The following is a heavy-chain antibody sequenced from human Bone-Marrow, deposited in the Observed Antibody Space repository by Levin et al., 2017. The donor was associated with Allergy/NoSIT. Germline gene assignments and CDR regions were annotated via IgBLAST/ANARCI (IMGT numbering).Heavy chain of an antibody. D-gene: IGHD2-2*03. CDR2: ISAYNGNT. Sequence: GESLKISCKASGYTFTSYGISWVRQAPGQGLEWMGWISAYNGNTNYAQKLQGRVTMTTDTSTSTAYMELRSLRSDDTAVYYCARDRGLDIVVVPAAQDYYYYYYMDVWGKGTTVTVSS. J-gene: IGHJ6*03. CDR3: ARDRGLDIVVVPAAQDYYYYYYMDV. V-gene: IGHV1-18*01. CDR1: GYTFTSYG.